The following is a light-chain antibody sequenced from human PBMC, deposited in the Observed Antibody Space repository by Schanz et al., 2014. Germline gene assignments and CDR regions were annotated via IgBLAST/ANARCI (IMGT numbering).Light chain of an antibody. Sequence: QSALTQPASVSGSPGQSISISCAGTSSDVGGDNFVSWYQQHPGRAPKLLVYDVTNRPSGVSSRFSGSKSGNTASLTISGLQPEDEADYYCSSYAGSNNFWVFGGGTKVTVL. CDR2: DVT. V-gene: IGLV2-14*03. J-gene: IGLJ3*02. CDR3: SSYAGSNNFWV. CDR1: SSDVGGDNF.